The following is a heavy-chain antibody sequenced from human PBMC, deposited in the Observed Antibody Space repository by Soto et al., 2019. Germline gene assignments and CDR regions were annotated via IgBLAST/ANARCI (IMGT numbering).Heavy chain of an antibody. Sequence: EVELVESGGGLVQPGGSLRLSCAASGFTFSRYWMHWVRQAPGKGLVWVSRISSDGSSTNYADSVKGRFTISRDNAKNTLYLHMNSLRAEDTAVYYCASSYYDSSGYLWGQGTLVSVSS. CDR2: ISSDGSST. CDR1: GFTFSRYW. CDR3: ASSYYDSSGYL. V-gene: IGHV3-74*01. J-gene: IGHJ4*02. D-gene: IGHD3-22*01.